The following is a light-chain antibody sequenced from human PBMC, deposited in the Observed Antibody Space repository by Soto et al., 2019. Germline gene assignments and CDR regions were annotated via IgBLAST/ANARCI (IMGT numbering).Light chain of an antibody. CDR2: AAS. Sequence: IRMTQSPSSFSASTGDRVTITCRASQGISSFLAWYQQKSGKAPKLLMYAASTLQSGVPSRFSGSGSGTDFTLTISSLQSEDFATYYCQQYYLYPRTFCQGTKVDIK. J-gene: IGKJ1*01. CDR1: QGISSF. V-gene: IGKV1-8*01. CDR3: QQYYLYPRT.